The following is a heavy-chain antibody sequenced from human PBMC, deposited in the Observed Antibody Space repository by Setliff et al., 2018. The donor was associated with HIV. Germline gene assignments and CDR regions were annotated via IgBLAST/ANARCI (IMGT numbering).Heavy chain of an antibody. J-gene: IGHJ4*02. CDR2: IIPVFATA. CDR3: ARGTGSYSYFDP. V-gene: IGHV1-69*13. Sequence: GASVKVSCKVSDVPPSNYALNWVRQAPGQGLEWMGAIIPVFATANYAQKFQGRVTITADESTLTAYMELSSLTSEDTAVYFCARGTGSYSYFDPWGLGTLVTVSS. CDR1: DVPPSNYA. D-gene: IGHD1-26*01.